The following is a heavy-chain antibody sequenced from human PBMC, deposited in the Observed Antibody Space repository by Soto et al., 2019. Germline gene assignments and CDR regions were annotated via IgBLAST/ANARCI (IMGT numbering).Heavy chain of an antibody. D-gene: IGHD3-22*01. CDR1: GDSISNSRFY. J-gene: IGHJ5*02. CDR3: ARDFFDSSDYTTNWFDP. CDR2: IYHTGNA. Sequence: SETLSLTCSVSGDSISNSRFYWAWIRQPPGEGLEWIGSIYHTGNAYYNPSLKSRVTISVDTSKNQFSLKLTSVTAADAALYYCARDFFDSSDYTTNWFDPWGQGILVTVSS. V-gene: IGHV4-39*01.